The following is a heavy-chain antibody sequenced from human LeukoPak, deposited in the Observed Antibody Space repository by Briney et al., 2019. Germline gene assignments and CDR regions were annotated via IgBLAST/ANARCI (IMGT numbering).Heavy chain of an antibody. D-gene: IGHD4-17*01. CDR1: GFTFSSYA. Sequence: GGSLRLSCAASGFTFSSYAMSWVRQAPGKGLEWVSAISGSGGSTYYADSVKGRFTISRDNSKNTLYLQMNSLRAEDTAVYYCAKTDDYGDYIRVGLDYWGQGTLVTVSS. V-gene: IGHV3-23*01. J-gene: IGHJ4*02. CDR3: AKTDDYGDYIRVGLDY. CDR2: ISGSGGST.